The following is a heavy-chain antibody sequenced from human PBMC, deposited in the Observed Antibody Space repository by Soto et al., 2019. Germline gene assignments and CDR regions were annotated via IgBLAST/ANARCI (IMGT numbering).Heavy chain of an antibody. Sequence: GSLRLSCAASGFTFSSYSMNWVRQAPGKGLEWVSYISSSSSTIYYADSVKGRFTISRDNAKNSLYLQMNSLRAEDTAVYYCARDFYVPDYWGQGTLVTVSS. D-gene: IGHD3-16*01. V-gene: IGHV3-48*01. CDR2: ISSSSSTI. J-gene: IGHJ4*02. CDR3: ARDFYVPDY. CDR1: GFTFSSYS.